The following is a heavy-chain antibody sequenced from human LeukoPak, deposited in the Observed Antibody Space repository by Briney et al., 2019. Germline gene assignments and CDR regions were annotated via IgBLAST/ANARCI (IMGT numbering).Heavy chain of an antibody. Sequence: GGSLRLSCAASGFTFSDYNMNWVRQAPGKGLEWVSVISTSSTYIYYADSVKGRFTISRDNSKNTLDLQMNSLRPEDTAVYYCAKLGYDSSGSPRLVDHWGQGTLVTVSS. CDR3: AKLGYDSSGSPRLVDH. CDR1: GFTFSDYN. J-gene: IGHJ4*02. CDR2: ISTSSTYI. V-gene: IGHV3-21*01. D-gene: IGHD3-22*01.